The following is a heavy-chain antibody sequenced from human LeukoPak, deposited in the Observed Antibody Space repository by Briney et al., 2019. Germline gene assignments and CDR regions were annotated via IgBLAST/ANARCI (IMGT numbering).Heavy chain of an antibody. J-gene: IGHJ6*02. Sequence: KTSETLSLTCTVSGGSISSSSYYWGWIRQPPGKGLEWIGSIYYSGSTYYNPSLKSRVTISVDTSKNQFSLKLSSVTAADTAVYYCASGLYYDILTGKGAYYYYGMDVWGQGTTVTVSS. CDR2: IYYSGST. D-gene: IGHD3-9*01. CDR1: GGSISSSSYY. V-gene: IGHV4-39*07. CDR3: ASGLYYDILTGKGAYYYYGMDV.